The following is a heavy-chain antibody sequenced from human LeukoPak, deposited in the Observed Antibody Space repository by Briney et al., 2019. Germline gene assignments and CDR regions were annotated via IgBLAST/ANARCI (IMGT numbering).Heavy chain of an antibody. D-gene: IGHD3-22*01. CDR1: GGSISSYY. CDR3: ARARDYYDSSAYPNWFDP. CDR2: IYTSGST. V-gene: IGHV4-4*07. Sequence: KASETLSLTCTVSGGSISSYYWSWIRQPAGTGLEWIGRIYTSGSTNYNPSLKSRVTISVDKSKNQFSLKLSSVTAAGTAVYYCARARDYYDSSAYPNWFDPWGQGTLVTVSS. J-gene: IGHJ5*02.